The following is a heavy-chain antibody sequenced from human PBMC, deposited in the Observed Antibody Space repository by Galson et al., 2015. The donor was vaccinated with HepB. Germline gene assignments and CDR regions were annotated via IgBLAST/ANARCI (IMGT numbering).Heavy chain of an antibody. CDR1: GGSFSGYY. CDR3: ARSWARRYYYDSSGYYPGNDY. J-gene: IGHJ4*02. Sequence: ETLSLTCAVYGGSFSGYYWSWIRPPPGKGVEWIGEINHSGNTNYNPSLKSRVTISVDTSKNQFSLKLSSVTAADTAVYYCARSWARRYYYDSSGYYPGNDYWGQGTLVTVSS. D-gene: IGHD3-22*01. CDR2: INHSGNT. V-gene: IGHV4-34*01.